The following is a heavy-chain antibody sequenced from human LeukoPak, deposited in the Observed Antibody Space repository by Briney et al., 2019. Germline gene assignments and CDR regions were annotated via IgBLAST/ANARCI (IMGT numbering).Heavy chain of an antibody. D-gene: IGHD3-22*01. V-gene: IGHV3-30-3*01. CDR2: ISYDGSNK. J-gene: IGHJ4*02. Sequence: GRSLRLYCAASGFTLSSYAMHWVRQAPGKGLEWVAVISYDGSNKYYADSVKGRFTISRDNSKNTLYLQMNSLRAEDTAVYYCARADSSGYGYFDYWGQGSLVTVSS. CDR3: ARADSSGYGYFDY. CDR1: GFTLSSYA.